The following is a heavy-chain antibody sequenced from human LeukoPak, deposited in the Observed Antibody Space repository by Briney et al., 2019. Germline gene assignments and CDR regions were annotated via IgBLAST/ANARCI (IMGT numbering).Heavy chain of an antibody. CDR1: GYTFTGYY. D-gene: IGHD6-13*01. V-gene: IGHV1-2*02. CDR2: INPNSGGA. CDR3: ARDGAAAGLGDINF. J-gene: IGHJ4*02. Sequence: ASVKVSCKASGYTFTGYYIHWVRQAPGQGLEWMGWINPNSGGANYAQRFQGRVTMTRDASISTAYMELSSLRSDDTAVYYCARDGAAAGLGDINFWGQGTLVTVSS.